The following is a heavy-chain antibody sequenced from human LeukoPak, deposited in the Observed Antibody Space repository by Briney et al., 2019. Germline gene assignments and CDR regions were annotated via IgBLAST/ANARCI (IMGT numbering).Heavy chain of an antibody. Sequence: SETLSLTCAVSVGSIVSRDWWTWVRQPPGKGLEWIGDIFHSGGANYNLSLRSRLTLSVDKSENQFSLRLSSVTAADTAVYYSARGLYGSWGPGTLVTVS. D-gene: IGHD5-24*01. V-gene: IGHV4/OR15-8*01. CDR1: VGSIVSRDW. CDR2: IFHSGGA. J-gene: IGHJ5*02. CDR3: ARGLYGS.